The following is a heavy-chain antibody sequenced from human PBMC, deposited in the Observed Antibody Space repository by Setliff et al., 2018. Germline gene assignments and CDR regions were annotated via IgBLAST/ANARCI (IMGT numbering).Heavy chain of an antibody. D-gene: IGHD3-3*01. CDR2: INAGNGNT. CDR1: GYTFTNHA. CDR3: ARDTYIGDFWSGYYIQGQFDP. V-gene: IGHV1-3*01. Sequence: ASVKVSCKASGYTFTNHAMHWVRQAPGQRLEWMGWINAGNGNTKYSQRFQGRVTITRDTSASTAYMELSSLRSEDTAVYYCARDTYIGDFWSGYYIQGQFDPWGQGTLVTVSS. J-gene: IGHJ5*02.